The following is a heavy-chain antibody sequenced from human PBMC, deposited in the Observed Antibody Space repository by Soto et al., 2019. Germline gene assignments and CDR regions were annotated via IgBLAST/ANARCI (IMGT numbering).Heavy chain of an antibody. Sequence: QVQLVQSGAEVKTPGASVTVSCKASGYTFSDYYLHWVRQAPGQGPEWMGWINPNSGRTKFAQNFKGRVTMTRDTSVRTAFMELNWLKSDDTAVYYCARESGGATATLDYYYFYMDVWGKGTTVTVSS. CDR1: GYTFSDYY. V-gene: IGHV1-2*02. CDR2: INPNSGRT. CDR3: ARESGGATATLDYYYFYMDV. D-gene: IGHD5-12*01. J-gene: IGHJ6*03.